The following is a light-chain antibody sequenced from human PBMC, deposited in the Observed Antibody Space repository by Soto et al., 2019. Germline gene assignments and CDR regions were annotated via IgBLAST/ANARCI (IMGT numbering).Light chain of an antibody. Sequence: QSALTQPRSVSGSPGQSVTISCTGTSSDVGGYNYVSWYQQHPGKAPKLMIYDVSKRPSGVPDRFSGSKSGNTASLTISGLQAEDEADYYCCSCAGSYTPNYVFGTGSQLTVL. J-gene: IGLJ1*01. CDR1: SSDVGGYNY. CDR3: CSCAGSYTPNYV. V-gene: IGLV2-11*01. CDR2: DVS.